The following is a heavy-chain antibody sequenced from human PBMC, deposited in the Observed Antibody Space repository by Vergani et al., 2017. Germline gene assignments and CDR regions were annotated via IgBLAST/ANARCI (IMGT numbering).Heavy chain of an antibody. V-gene: IGHV3-7*01. Sequence: EVHLEESGGGLVQPGGSLRLSCAASGFTFGDYYMACIRLAPGKGLDWVASIKRDGTETFYVDSVKGRFTISRDNAKTTLYLQMNSLRDEDRGVYYCARISGGSAPYLHYWGQGTLVTVAS. CDR1: GFTFGDYY. CDR2: IKRDGTET. J-gene: IGHJ1*01. CDR3: ARISGGSAPYLHY. D-gene: IGHD2-15*01.